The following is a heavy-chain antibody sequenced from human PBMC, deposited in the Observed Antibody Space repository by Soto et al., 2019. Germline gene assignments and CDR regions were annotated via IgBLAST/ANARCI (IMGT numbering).Heavy chain of an antibody. J-gene: IGHJ4*02. CDR3: AKKVNSGPGSQYFDY. D-gene: IGHD3-10*01. CDR2: LSGSGGST. V-gene: IGHV3-23*01. Sequence: EVQLLESGGGLVQPGESLRLSCAASGFSFAAYAISWVRQAPGKGLEWVSALSGSGGSTYYTHSVKGRFTISRDNSKNMVYLQMNSLRAEDTAVYYCAKKVNSGPGSQYFDYWGQGTLVTVSS. CDR1: GFSFAAYA.